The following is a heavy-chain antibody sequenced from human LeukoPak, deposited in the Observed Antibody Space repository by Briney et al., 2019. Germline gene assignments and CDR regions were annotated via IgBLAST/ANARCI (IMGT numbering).Heavy chain of an antibody. CDR3: AKDRYYDY. V-gene: IGHV3-30*18. CDR1: GFTFSSYG. CDR2: ISYDGSNK. J-gene: IGHJ4*02. D-gene: IGHD3-10*01. Sequence: PGRSLRLSCAASGFTFSSYGMHWVRQAPGKGLEWVAVISYDGSNKYYADSVKGRFTISRDNPKNTLYLQMNSLRAEDTAVYYCAKDRYYDYWGQGTLVTVSS.